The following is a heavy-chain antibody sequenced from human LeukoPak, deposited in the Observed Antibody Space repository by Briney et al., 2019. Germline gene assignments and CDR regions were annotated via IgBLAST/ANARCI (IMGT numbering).Heavy chain of an antibody. CDR3: AGDQYITGTRRYFDY. CDR1: GYTFTTYY. V-gene: IGHV1-46*01. CDR2: INPSGGST. J-gene: IGHJ4*02. D-gene: IGHD1-20*01. Sequence: GASVKVSCRSSGYTFTTYYIHWVRQAPGQGLEWMGTINPSGGSTTYAQKLLGRVTMTRDTATNTAYMELSSLRSEDTAVYYCAGDQYITGTRRYFDYWGQGTLVTVSS.